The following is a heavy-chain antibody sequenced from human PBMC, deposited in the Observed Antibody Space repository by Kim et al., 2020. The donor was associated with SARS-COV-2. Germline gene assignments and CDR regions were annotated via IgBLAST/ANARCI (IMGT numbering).Heavy chain of an antibody. J-gene: IGHJ6*02. CDR2: IQQDGSEK. CDR3: ARSRGLAV. V-gene: IGHV3-7*03. Sequence: GGSLRLSCAASGLTFSSFWMSWVRQAPGKGLEWVASIQQDGSEKNYVESVKGRFTISRDNAKNSLYLQMNSLRAEDTAVYYCARSRGLAVWGQGTTVTVS. CDR1: GLTFSSFW.